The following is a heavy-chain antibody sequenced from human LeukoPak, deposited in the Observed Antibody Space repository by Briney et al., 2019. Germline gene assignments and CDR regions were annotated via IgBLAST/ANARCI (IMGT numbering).Heavy chain of an antibody. D-gene: IGHD1-14*01. J-gene: IGHJ3*01. V-gene: IGHV4-39*01. CDR2: IYYSGTT. CDR3: ARHWYGGAFDV. Sequence: SETLSLTCTVSGGXISRSSYYWGWIRQPPGRGLEWIGSIYYSGTTYYNPSLKSRVTISVDTSKNQFSLKLTSVTAADTAVYYCARHWYGGAFDVWGQGSMVTVSS. CDR1: GGXISRSSYY.